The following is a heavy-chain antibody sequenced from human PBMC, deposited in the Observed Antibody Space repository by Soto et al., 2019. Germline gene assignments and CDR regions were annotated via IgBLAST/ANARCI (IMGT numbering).Heavy chain of an antibody. CDR1: GFTFSSYA. Sequence: GGSLRLSCAASGFTFSSYAMSWVRQAPGKGLEWVSAISGSVGSTYYADSVKGRFTISRDNSKNTLYLQMNSLRAEDTAVYYCAQWLHYDSSGSALDYWGQGTLVTVSS. CDR2: ISGSVGST. D-gene: IGHD3-22*01. V-gene: IGHV3-23*01. J-gene: IGHJ4*02. CDR3: AQWLHYDSSGSALDY.